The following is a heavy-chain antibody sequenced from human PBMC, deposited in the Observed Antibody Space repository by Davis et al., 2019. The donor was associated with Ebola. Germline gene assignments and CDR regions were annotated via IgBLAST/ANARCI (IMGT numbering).Heavy chain of an antibody. CDR3: ARESSDFWSGYYAGNWFDP. D-gene: IGHD3-3*01. CDR2: IYYSGCT. J-gene: IGHJ5*02. CDR1: GGSFSGYY. V-gene: IGHV4-59*01. Sequence: SETLSLTCAVYGGSFSGYYWSWIRQPPGKGLEWIGYIYYSGCTNYNPSLKSRVTISVDTSKNQFSLKLSSVTAADTAVYYCARESSDFWSGYYAGNWFDPWGQGTLVTVSS.